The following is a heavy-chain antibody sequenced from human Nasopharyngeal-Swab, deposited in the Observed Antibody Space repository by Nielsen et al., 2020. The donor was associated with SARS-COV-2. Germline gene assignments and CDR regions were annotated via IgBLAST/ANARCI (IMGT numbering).Heavy chain of an antibody. Sequence: ASVNVSCKASGYTFTSYGISWVRQAPGQGLEWMGWISAYNGNTNYAQKLQGRVTMTTDTSTSTAYMELRSLRSDDTAVYYCARGIVVVPAAYTRYFDYWGQGTLVTVSS. CDR2: ISAYNGNT. CDR1: GYTFTSYG. J-gene: IGHJ4*02. V-gene: IGHV1-18*01. CDR3: ARGIVVVPAAYTRYFDY. D-gene: IGHD2-2*01.